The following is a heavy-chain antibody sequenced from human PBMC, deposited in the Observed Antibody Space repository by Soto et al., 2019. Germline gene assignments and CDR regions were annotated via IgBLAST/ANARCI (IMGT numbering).Heavy chain of an antibody. CDR1: GFTFSSYG. Sequence: GGSLRLSCAASGFTFSSYGMHWVRQAPGKGLEWVAVIWYDGSNKYYADSVKGRFTISRDNSKNTLYLQMNSLRAEDTAVYYCARETKWELLPNTGDYYGMDVWGQGTTVTVSS. CDR3: ARETKWELLPNTGDYYGMDV. J-gene: IGHJ6*02. CDR2: IWYDGSNK. V-gene: IGHV3-33*01. D-gene: IGHD1-26*01.